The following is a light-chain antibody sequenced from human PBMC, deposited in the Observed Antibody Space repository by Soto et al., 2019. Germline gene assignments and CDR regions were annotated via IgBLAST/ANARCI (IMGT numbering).Light chain of an antibody. CDR1: TSNIGAGYD. Sequence: QSVLTQPPSVSGAPGQTVTISCTGSTSNIGAGYDVHWYQQLPGTAPRLLISSHNNRPSGVPDRFFGSKSGTSASLTIIGLQAEDEADYYCCSYAGSYTFVFGTGTKLTVL. J-gene: IGLJ1*01. V-gene: IGLV1-40*01. CDR3: CSYAGSYTFV. CDR2: SHN.